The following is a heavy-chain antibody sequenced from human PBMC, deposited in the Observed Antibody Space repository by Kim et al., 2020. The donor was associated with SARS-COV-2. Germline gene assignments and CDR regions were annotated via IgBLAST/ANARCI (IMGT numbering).Heavy chain of an antibody. CDR2: ISAYNGNT. CDR3: ARDLFGGSSVAYYYYYYGMDV. V-gene: IGHV1-18*01. J-gene: IGHJ6*02. CDR1: GYTFTSYG. Sequence: ASVKVSCKASGYTFTSYGISWVRQAPGQGLEWMGWISAYNGNTNYAQKLQGRVTMTTDTSTSTAYMELRSLRSDDTAVYYCARDLFGGSSVAYYYYYYGMDVWGQGPTVTVSS. D-gene: IGHD1-26*01.